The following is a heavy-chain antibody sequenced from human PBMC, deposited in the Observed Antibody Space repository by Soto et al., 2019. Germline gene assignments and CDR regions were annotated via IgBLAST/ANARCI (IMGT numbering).Heavy chain of an antibody. CDR3: AKDGSGSYGHY. CDR1: GFTFSNYG. Sequence: QVQLVESGVGVVQPGRSLRLSCAASGFTFSNYGMHWVRQAPGKGLEWVAVISYDGSNKYYADSVKGRFTISRDNSDDPLFLQMNSLRAEDTAVYYCAKDGSGSYGHYWGQGTLVTVSS. V-gene: IGHV3-30*18. D-gene: IGHD3-10*01. CDR2: ISYDGSNK. J-gene: IGHJ4*02.